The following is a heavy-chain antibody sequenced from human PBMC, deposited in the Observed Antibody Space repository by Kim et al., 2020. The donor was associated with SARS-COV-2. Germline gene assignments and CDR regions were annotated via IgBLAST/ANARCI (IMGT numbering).Heavy chain of an antibody. CDR3: ARPAERLVRSYLDS. V-gene: IGHV4-39*01. D-gene: IGHD3-10*02. J-gene: IGHJ4*02. CDR1: GDSISSSNYY. CDR2: IYYSGRT. Sequence: SETLSLTCTVSGDSISSSNYYWGWIRQPPGKGLEWIGSIYYSGRTYYNPSLKSRVTISVDTSKNQFSLKLNSVTAADTAVYYCARPAERLVRSYLDSWGQGTLVTVSS.